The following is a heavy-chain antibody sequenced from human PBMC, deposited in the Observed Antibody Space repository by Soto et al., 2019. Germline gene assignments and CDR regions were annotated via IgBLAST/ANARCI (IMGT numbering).Heavy chain of an antibody. CDR1: GFIVSNNY. Sequence: EVQLVESGGGLVQPGESLRLSCAASGFIVSNNYMSWVRQAPGKGLEWVSIIYSGGSTYYADSVKGRFTISRDNSKNTVCLQMTSLRAEDTALYYCARESIVGATNTFAYWGKGTLVTFSS. V-gene: IGHV3-66*01. CDR2: IYSGGST. J-gene: IGHJ4*02. D-gene: IGHD1-26*01. CDR3: ARESIVGATNTFAY.